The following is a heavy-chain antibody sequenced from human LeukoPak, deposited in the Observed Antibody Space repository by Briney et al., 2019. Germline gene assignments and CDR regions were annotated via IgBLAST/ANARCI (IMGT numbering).Heavy chain of an antibody. CDR3: ATSGISYPLFFDY. CDR1: GGTFSSYA. D-gene: IGHD6-13*01. Sequence: ASVKVSCKASGGTFSSYAISWVRQAPGKGLEWMGGFDPEDGETIYAQKFQGRVTMTEDTSTDTAYMELSSLRSEDTAVYYCATSGISYPLFFDYWGQGTLVTVSS. J-gene: IGHJ4*02. CDR2: FDPEDGET. V-gene: IGHV1-24*01.